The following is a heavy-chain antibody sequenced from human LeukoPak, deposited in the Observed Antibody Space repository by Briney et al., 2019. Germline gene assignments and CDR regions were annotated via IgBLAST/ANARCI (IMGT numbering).Heavy chain of an antibody. Sequence: ASVKVSCKVSGYTLTELSMHWVRQAPGKGLEWMGGFDPEDGETIYAQKFQGRVTMTEDTSTDTAYMELSRLRSEDTAVYYCATGWDCSSTSCYRDKWFDPWGQGTLVTVSS. CDR2: FDPEDGET. D-gene: IGHD2-2*02. CDR1: GYTLTELS. CDR3: ATGWDCSSTSCYRDKWFDP. J-gene: IGHJ5*02. V-gene: IGHV1-24*01.